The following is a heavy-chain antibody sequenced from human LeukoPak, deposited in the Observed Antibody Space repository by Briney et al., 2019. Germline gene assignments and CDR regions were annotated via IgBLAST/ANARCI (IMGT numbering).Heavy chain of an antibody. CDR2: ISGNSRYI. CDR3: ARVAEAAAFDS. Sequence: GGSLRLSCAASRFTFSTYSMNWVRQAPGKGLEWVSSISGNSRYIYYADSMRGRFTISRDNAKNSLYLQMNSLKPEDTAVYYCARVAEAAAFDSWGQGTLVTVSS. J-gene: IGHJ4*02. V-gene: IGHV3-21*06. CDR1: RFTFSTYS. D-gene: IGHD6-13*01.